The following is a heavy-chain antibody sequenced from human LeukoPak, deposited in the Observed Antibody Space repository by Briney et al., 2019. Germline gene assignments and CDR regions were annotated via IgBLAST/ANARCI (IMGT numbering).Heavy chain of an antibody. CDR2: ISGSGSGGTI. D-gene: IGHD4-11*01. Sequence: GGSLRLSCAASGFTFSSYAMSWVRQAPGQGLEWVSAISGSGSGGTIRCADSVKGRFTISRDNSKNTLYLQMNSLRAEDTAVYYCAKSSDYTYYYYMDVWGKGTTVTVSS. J-gene: IGHJ6*03. CDR1: GFTFSSYA. CDR3: AKSSDYTYYYYMDV. V-gene: IGHV3-23*01.